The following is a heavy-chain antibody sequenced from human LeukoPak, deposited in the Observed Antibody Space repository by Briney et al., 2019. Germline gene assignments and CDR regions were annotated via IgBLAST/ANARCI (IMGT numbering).Heavy chain of an antibody. J-gene: IGHJ4*02. CDR2: IWYDGSNK. Sequence: GGSLRLSCAASGFTFSSYAMHWVRQAPGKGLERVAVIWYDGSNKNYADSAKGRFTISRDNAKNSVYLQVNSLRAEDTAVYHCARIGYRSSSFDYWGQGTLVTVSS. CDR3: ARIGYRSSSFDY. CDR1: GFTFSSYA. V-gene: IGHV3-33*01. D-gene: IGHD6-13*01.